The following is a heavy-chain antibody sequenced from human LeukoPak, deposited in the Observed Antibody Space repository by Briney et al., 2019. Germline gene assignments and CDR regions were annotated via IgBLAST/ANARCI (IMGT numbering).Heavy chain of an antibody. CDR2: INPNSGGT. CDR1: GYTFTGYY. D-gene: IGHD2-2*01. Sequence: ASVTVSCKASGYTFTGYYIHWVRQAPGQGLEWMGWINPNSGGTNYAQKFQGRVTMTRDTSISTAYMELSGLRSDDTAVYYCARDLGDIVVVPPQRCLDVWGKGTTVTVSP. J-gene: IGHJ6*04. CDR3: ARDLGDIVVVPPQRCLDV. V-gene: IGHV1-2*02.